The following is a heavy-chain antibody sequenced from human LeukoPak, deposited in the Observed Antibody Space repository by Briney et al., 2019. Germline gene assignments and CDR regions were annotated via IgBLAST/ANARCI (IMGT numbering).Heavy chain of an antibody. Sequence: GGSLRLSCAASGFTFSSYWMHWVRQAPGKGLVWVSRLNSDGSSTSYADSVKGRFTISRDNAKNTLYLQMNSLRAEDTAVYYCAAHYYDTSGYSHWGQGTLVTVSS. D-gene: IGHD3-22*01. CDR1: GFTFSSYW. J-gene: IGHJ4*02. CDR2: LNSDGSST. V-gene: IGHV3-74*01. CDR3: AAHYYDTSGYSH.